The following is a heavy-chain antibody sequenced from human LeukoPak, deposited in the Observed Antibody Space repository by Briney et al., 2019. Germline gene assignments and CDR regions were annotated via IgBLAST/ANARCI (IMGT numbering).Heavy chain of an antibody. CDR3: AKKGMGVAYYMDV. V-gene: IGHV3-23*01. CDR1: GFTFSSFG. Sequence: GGTVRLSCAASGFTFSSFGMSWVRQAPGKGLEWVSSISGGSTYYADSRKGRFTISRDNSKNTLYLQMNSLRAEDTAVYYCAKKGMGVAYYMDVWGKGTTVTVSS. J-gene: IGHJ6*03. D-gene: IGHD3-3*01. CDR2: ISGGST.